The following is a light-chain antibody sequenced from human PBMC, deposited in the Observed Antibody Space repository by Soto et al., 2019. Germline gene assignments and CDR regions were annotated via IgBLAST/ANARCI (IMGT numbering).Light chain of an antibody. CDR1: QAIRYY. CDR3: QHYNSLPIT. J-gene: IGKJ5*01. CDR2: GAS. V-gene: IGKV1-33*01. Sequence: DIQMTQSPSSLSASLGARVTITCQPSQAIRYYLNWYQQKTGQAPKLLIYGASQLETGVPSKFSGSGSGTDFTFTISSLQAEDIGTYYCQHYNSLPITFGQGTRLEIK.